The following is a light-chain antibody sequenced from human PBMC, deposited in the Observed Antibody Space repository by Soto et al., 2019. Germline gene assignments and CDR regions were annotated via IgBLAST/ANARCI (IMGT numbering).Light chain of an antibody. CDR1: QSISSW. CDR2: DAS. Sequence: DIQMTQSPSTLSASVGDRVTITCRASQSISSWLAWYQQKPGKAPKLLIYDASSLESGVPSTFSGSGSGTEFTLTISSLQPDDFAPYYCQQYNSYSWTFGQGTKVEIK. J-gene: IGKJ1*01. V-gene: IGKV1-5*01. CDR3: QQYNSYSWT.